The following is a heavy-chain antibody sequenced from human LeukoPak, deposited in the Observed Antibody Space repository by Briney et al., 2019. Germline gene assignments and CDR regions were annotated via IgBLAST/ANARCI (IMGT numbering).Heavy chain of an antibody. Sequence: GASVKVSCKASGGTFSSYAISWVRQAPGQGLEWMGIINPSGGSTSYAQKFQGRVTMTRDTSTSTVYMELSSLRSEDTAVYYCARDPYYYDSSGYTNWFDPWGQGTLVTVSS. CDR3: ARDPYYYDSSGYTNWFDP. V-gene: IGHV1-46*01. CDR1: GGTFSSYA. CDR2: INPSGGST. J-gene: IGHJ5*02. D-gene: IGHD3-22*01.